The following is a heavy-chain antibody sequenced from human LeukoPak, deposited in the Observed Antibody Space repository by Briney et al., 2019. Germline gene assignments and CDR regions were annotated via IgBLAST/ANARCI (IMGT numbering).Heavy chain of an antibody. Sequence: PSETLTLTCTVSGASLSSYYWSWIRQPPGKGLEWIGYIYYSGSTNYNPSLKSRVTISVDTSKNQFSLKLRSVTAADTAVYYCAREVASSVDWFDPWGQGTLVTVSS. D-gene: IGHD6-19*01. J-gene: IGHJ5*02. V-gene: IGHV4-59*01. CDR1: GASLSSYY. CDR3: AREVASSVDWFDP. CDR2: IYYSGST.